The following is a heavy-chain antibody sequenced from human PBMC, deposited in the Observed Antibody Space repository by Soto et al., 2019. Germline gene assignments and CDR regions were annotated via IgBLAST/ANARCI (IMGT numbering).Heavy chain of an antibody. CDR2: ISYDGSNK. D-gene: IGHD2-2*01. V-gene: IGHV3-30*18. CDR3: AKSARDCSSTSCYLWGYYYMDV. CDR1: GFTFSSYG. J-gene: IGHJ6*03. Sequence: PGGSLRLSCAASGFTFSSYGMHWVRQAPGKGLEWVAVISYDGSNKYYADSVKGRFTISRDNSKNTLYLQMNSLRAEDTAVYYCAKSARDCSSTSCYLWGYYYMDVWGKGTTVTVSS.